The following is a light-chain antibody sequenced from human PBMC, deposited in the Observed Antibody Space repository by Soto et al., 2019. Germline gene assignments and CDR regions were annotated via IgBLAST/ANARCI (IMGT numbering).Light chain of an antibody. Sequence: QSVLTQPPSASGTPGQRVTISCSGSSSNIESNTVNWYQQLPGTAPKLLIYANDQRPSGVPDRFSGSKSGTSASLAISGLQSADEADYHCAAWDDSLNGRVFGGGTKLTVL. CDR3: AAWDDSLNGRV. V-gene: IGLV1-44*01. CDR1: SSNIESNT. J-gene: IGLJ3*02. CDR2: AND.